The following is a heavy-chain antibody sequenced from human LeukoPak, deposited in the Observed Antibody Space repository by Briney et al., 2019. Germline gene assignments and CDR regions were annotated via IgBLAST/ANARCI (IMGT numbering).Heavy chain of an antibody. CDR1: GGSISSSSYY. V-gene: IGHV4-39*07. D-gene: IGHD1-26*01. CDR2: IYYSGST. Sequence: KPSETLSLTCTVSGGSISSSSYYWGWIRQPPGKGLEWIGSIYYSGSTYYNPSLKSRVTISVDKSKNQFSLKLSSVTAADTAVYYCARGLVGASNYWGQGTLVTVSS. J-gene: IGHJ4*02. CDR3: ARGLVGASNY.